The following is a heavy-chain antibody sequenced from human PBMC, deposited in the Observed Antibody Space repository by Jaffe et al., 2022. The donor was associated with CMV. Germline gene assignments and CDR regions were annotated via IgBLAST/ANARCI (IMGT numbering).Heavy chain of an antibody. CDR1: GFTFSSYS. CDR2: ISSSSSYI. CDR3: ARDGFLERRPFDY. Sequence: EVQLVESGGGLVKPGGSLRLSCAASGFTFSSYSMNWVRQAPGKGLEWVSSISSSSSYIYYADSVKGRFTISRDNAKNSLYLQMNSLRAEDTAVYYCARDGFLERRPFDYWGQGTLVTVSS. D-gene: IGHD1-1*01. J-gene: IGHJ4*02. V-gene: IGHV3-21*01.